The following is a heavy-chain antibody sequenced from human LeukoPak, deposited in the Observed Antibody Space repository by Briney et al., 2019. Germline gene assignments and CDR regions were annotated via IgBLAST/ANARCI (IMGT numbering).Heavy chain of an antibody. Sequence: SETLSLTCTVSGYSITSAYYWGWIRQPPGKGLEWIGRIFATGSTDYNPSLKSRITISVDTSKNQFSLKLSSVTAADTAVYYCARVLVSQVGAFDIWGQGTMVTVSS. CDR3: ARVLVSQVGAFDI. CDR1: GYSITSAYY. J-gene: IGHJ3*02. V-gene: IGHV4-38-2*02. D-gene: IGHD2-8*01. CDR2: IFATGST.